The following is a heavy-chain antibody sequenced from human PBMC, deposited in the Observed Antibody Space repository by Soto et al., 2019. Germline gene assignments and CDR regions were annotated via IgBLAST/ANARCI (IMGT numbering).Heavy chain of an antibody. CDR1: GGTFSNSA. V-gene: IGHV1-69*13. CDR3: ATPAEALDTAMLKGLAH. D-gene: IGHD5-18*01. CDR2: ILPIFGTP. J-gene: IGHJ4*02. Sequence: SVKVSCKASGGTFSNSASIWVRQAPGQGLEWMGGILPIFGTPNYAQKFQGGLTISADEFSSTAYMELNILRSEDTAVYHCATPAEALDTAMLKGLAHWGQGSLVTVSS.